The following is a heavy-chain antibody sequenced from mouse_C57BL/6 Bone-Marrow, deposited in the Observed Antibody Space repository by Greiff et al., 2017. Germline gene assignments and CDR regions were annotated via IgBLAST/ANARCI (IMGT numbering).Heavy chain of an antibody. CDR3: AAYGSSYN. CDR1: GYTFTSYW. CDR2: IDPSDSYT. V-gene: IGHV1-50*01. J-gene: IGHJ2*01. D-gene: IGHD1-1*01. Sequence: VQLQQSGAELVKPGASVKLSCKASGYTFTSYWMQWVKQRPGQGLEWIGEIDPSDSYTNYNQKFKGKATLTVDTSSSTAYMQLSSLTPEDSAVYYCAAYGSSYNWGQGTTLTVSS.